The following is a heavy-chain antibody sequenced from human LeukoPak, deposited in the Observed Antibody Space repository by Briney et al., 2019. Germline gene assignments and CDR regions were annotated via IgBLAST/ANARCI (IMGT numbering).Heavy chain of an antibody. CDR3: ARSGSGTYFVDY. J-gene: IGHJ4*02. CDR2: IYFSRST. CDR1: GGSISSSSYY. D-gene: IGHD3-10*01. Sequence: SETLSLTCTVSGGSISSSSYYWGWIRPPPGKGLEWIGSIYFSRSTYYNPSLKSRVTISVDTSNNQFSLTLSSVTAADTAVYYCARSGSGTYFVDYWGQGTLVTVSS. V-gene: IGHV4-39*01.